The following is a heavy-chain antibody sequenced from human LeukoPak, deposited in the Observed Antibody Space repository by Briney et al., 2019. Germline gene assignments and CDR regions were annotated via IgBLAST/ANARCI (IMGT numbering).Heavy chain of an antibody. V-gene: IGHV4-39*01. CDR1: GGSISSGGYY. Sequence: SETLSLTCTVSGGSISSGGYYWGWIPRPPGKGLEWIGSIYYSGSTYYNPSLKSRVTISVDTSKNRFSLKLSSVTAADTAVYYCARQLYGSDAFEIWGQGTMVTVSS. D-gene: IGHD3-10*01. CDR3: ARQLYGSDAFEI. CDR2: IYYSGST. J-gene: IGHJ3*02.